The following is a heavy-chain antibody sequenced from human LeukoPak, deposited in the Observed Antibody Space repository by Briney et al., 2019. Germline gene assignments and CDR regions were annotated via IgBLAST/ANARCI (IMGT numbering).Heavy chain of an antibody. V-gene: IGHV3-23*01. CDR1: GFTFTTYW. J-gene: IGHJ4*02. D-gene: IGHD3-9*01. CDR3: AKDQVGRYFDWFHKEEGY. CDR2: ISPNGVIT. Sequence: GESLRLSCAASGFTFTTYWMTWVRQAPGKGLEWVSGISPNGVITYYADSVKGRFTISRDNSKNTLYLQMNSLRAEDTAVYYCAKDQVGRYFDWFHKEEGYWGQGTLVTVSS.